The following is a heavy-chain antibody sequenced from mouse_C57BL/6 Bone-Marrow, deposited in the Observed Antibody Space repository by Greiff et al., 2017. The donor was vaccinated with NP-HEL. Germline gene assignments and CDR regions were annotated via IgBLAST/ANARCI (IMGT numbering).Heavy chain of an antibody. CDR1: GYSFTGYY. CDR2: INPSTGGT. Sequence: VQLQQSGPELVKPGASVKISCKASGYSFTGYYMNWVKQSPEKSLEWIGEINPSTGGTTYNQKFKDKATLTVDKSSSTAYMQLKSLTSEDSAVYYCARRGLYYYGRYWYFDVWGTGTTVTVSS. D-gene: IGHD1-1*01. CDR3: ARRGLYYYGRYWYFDV. V-gene: IGHV1-42*01. J-gene: IGHJ1*03.